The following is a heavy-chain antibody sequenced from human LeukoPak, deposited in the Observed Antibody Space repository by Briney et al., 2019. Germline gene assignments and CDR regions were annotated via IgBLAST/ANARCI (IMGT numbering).Heavy chain of an antibody. Sequence: PGGSLRLSCAASGFTFSSYAMSWVRQAPGKGLEWVSAISGSGGSTYYADSVKGRFTISRDNSKNTLYLQMNSLRAEDTAVYYCAEGGGVPAATMIYYFDYWGQGTLVTVSS. J-gene: IGHJ4*02. D-gene: IGHD2-2*01. V-gene: IGHV3-23*01. CDR3: AEGGGVPAATMIYYFDY. CDR2: ISGSGGST. CDR1: GFTFSSYA.